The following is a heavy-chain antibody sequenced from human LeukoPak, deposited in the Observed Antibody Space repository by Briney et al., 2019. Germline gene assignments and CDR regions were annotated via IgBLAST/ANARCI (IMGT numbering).Heavy chain of an antibody. CDR3: ATEGGVIVISTYYFDY. CDR2: ISGSGGST. CDR1: GFTFSSYA. J-gene: IGHJ4*02. D-gene: IGHD3-16*02. Sequence: PGGSLRPSCAASGFTFSSYAMSWVRQAPGKGLEWVSAISGSGGSTYYADSVKGRFTISRDNSKNTLYLQMNSLRAEDTAVYYCATEGGVIVISTYYFDYWGQGTLVTVSS. V-gene: IGHV3-23*01.